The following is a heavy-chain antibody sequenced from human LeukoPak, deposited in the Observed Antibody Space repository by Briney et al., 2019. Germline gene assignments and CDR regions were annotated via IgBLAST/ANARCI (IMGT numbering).Heavy chain of an antibody. J-gene: IGHJ6*03. CDR3: ARDLTYSSGWYYYYYYYMDV. V-gene: IGHV4-4*07. D-gene: IGHD6-19*01. CDR1: GGSISSYY. CDR2: FYTSGST. Sequence: SETLSLTCTVSGGSISSYYWRWIRQPAGKGREWIGRFYTSGSTNYNPSLKSRVTMSLDTSKNQFSLKLSSVTAADTAVYYCARDLTYSSGWYYYYYYYMDVWGKGTTVTVSS.